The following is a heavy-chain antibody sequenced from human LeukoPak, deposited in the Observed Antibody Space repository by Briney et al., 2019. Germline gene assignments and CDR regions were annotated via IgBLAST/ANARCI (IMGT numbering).Heavy chain of an antibody. CDR1: GFTFSSYG. Sequence: GGSLRLSCAASGFTFSSYGMHWVCQAPGKGLEWVAFIRYDGSNKYYADSVKGRFTISRDNSKNTLYLQMNSLRAEDTAVYYCAKMNPQYSNPDGGAFDIWGQGTMVTVSS. V-gene: IGHV3-30*02. D-gene: IGHD6-6*01. CDR3: AKMNPQYSNPDGGAFDI. J-gene: IGHJ3*02. CDR2: IRYDGSNK.